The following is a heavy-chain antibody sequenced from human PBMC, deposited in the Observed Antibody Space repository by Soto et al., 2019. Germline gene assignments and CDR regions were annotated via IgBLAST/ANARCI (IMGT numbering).Heavy chain of an antibody. Sequence: GGSLRLSCAASGFTFRNYAMGWVRQAPGKGLQWVSTISGSGGSTFYADSVKGRFTISRDNSKNTLYLQMNSLRDEDTAVYYCAKEGLGRIACSSPTFDHWRQGPLVTVSS. J-gene: IGHJ4*02. V-gene: IGHV3-23*01. CDR1: GFTFRNYA. D-gene: IGHD6-6*01. CDR2: ISGSGGST. CDR3: AKEGLGRIACSSPTFDH.